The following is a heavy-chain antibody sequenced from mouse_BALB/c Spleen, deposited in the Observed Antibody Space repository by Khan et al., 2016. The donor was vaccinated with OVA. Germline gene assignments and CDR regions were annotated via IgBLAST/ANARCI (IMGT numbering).Heavy chain of an antibody. J-gene: IGHJ3*01. CDR2: INPSSGYT. CDR3: AEEGACYRNDGCFAY. V-gene: IGHV1-4*01. D-gene: IGHD2-14*01. Sequence: QVQLKESGAELARPGASVKMSCKASGYTFTSYTMHWVKQRPGQGLEWIGYINPSSGYTNYNQKFKDKATLTADKSSSTAYMQLSSLTSEDTTDNYGAEEGACYRNDGCFAYWGQGTLVTVSA. CDR1: GYTFTSYT.